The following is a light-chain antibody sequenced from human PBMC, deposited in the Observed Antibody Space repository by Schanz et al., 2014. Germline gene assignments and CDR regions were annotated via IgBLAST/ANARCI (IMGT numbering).Light chain of an antibody. CDR2: EVS. CDR3: SSYTSSSTPHVV. Sequence: QSALTQPPSASGSPGQSVTISCTGTSSDVGGYNYVSWYQQHPGKAPKLMIYEVSKRPSGVPDRFSGSKSGNTASLTVSGLQAEDEADYYCSSYTSSSTPHVVFGGGTKLTVL. J-gene: IGLJ2*01. CDR1: SSDVGGYNY. V-gene: IGLV2-8*01.